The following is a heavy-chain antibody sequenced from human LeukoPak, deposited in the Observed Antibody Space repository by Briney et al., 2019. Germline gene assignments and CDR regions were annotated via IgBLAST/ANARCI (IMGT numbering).Heavy chain of an antibody. CDR3: ARDLLEAAGKDSGVDYYGMDV. D-gene: IGHD6-13*01. CDR2: INPNSGGT. V-gene: IGHV1-2*04. Sequence: GASVKVSCKASGYTFTGYYMHWVRQAPGQGLEWMGWINPNSGGTNYAQKFQGWVTMTRDTSISTAYMELSRLRSDDTAVYYCARDLLEAAGKDSGVDYYGMDVWGQGTTVTVSS. J-gene: IGHJ6*02. CDR1: GYTFTGYY.